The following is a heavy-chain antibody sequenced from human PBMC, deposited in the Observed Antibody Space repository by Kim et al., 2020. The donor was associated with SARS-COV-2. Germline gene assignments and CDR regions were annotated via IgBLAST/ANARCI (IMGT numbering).Heavy chain of an antibody. J-gene: IGHJ4*02. V-gene: IGHV3-30*07. Sequence: SVKGRFTISRDNSKNTLYLQMNSLRAEDTAVYYCARSDSSGYYLGFGFDYWGQGTLVTVSS. CDR3: ARSDSSGYYLGFGFDY. D-gene: IGHD3-22*01.